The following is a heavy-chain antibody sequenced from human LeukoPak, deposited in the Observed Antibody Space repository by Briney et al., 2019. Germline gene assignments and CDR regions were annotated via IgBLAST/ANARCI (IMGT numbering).Heavy chain of an antibody. CDR1: GFTFSSYA. V-gene: IGHV3-30-3*01. Sequence: GGSLRLSCAASGFTFSSYAMHWLRQAPGKGLEGVAVISYDGSNKYYADSVKGRFTISRDNSKNTLYLQMNSLRAEDTAVYYCARGVYSSGWHFDYWGQGTLVTVSS. J-gene: IGHJ4*02. D-gene: IGHD6-19*01. CDR2: ISYDGSNK. CDR3: ARGVYSSGWHFDY.